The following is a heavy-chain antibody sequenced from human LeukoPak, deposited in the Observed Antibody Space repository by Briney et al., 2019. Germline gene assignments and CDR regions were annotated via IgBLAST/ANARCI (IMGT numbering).Heavy chain of an antibody. CDR2: IKQDGSEK. V-gene: IGHV3-7*01. Sequence: GGSLRLSCAASGFTFSSYWMSWVRQAPGKGLEWVANIKQDGSEKYYVDSVKGRSTISGDNAKNSLYLQMNSLRAEDTAVYYCARDRDYYGSGSFDYWGQGTLVTVSS. CDR3: ARDRDYYGSGSFDY. CDR1: GFTFSSYW. D-gene: IGHD3-10*01. J-gene: IGHJ4*02.